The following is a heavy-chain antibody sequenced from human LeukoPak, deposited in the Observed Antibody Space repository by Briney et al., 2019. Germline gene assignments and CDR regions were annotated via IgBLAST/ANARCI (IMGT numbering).Heavy chain of an antibody. Sequence: GRSLRLSCAASGFTFSSYAMSWVRQAPGKGLEWFSAISGSGGSTYYADSVKGRFTISRDNSKNTLYLQMNSLRAEDTAVYYCAKVKGIAVARPDAFDIWGQGTMVTVSS. V-gene: IGHV3-23*01. CDR3: AKVKGIAVARPDAFDI. D-gene: IGHD6-19*01. CDR1: GFTFSSYA. J-gene: IGHJ3*02. CDR2: ISGSGGST.